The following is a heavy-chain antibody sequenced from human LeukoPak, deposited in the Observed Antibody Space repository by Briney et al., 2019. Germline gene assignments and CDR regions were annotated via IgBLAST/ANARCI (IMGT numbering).Heavy chain of an antibody. Sequence: SETLSLTCTVSGGSISSDNYYWGWIRQPPGKGLEWIGSIYYSGSTYYNPSLKSRVTISVDTSKNQFSLKLCSVTAADTAVFYCARHRSPWVSPLDYWGQGTLVTVSS. V-gene: IGHV4-39*01. CDR1: GGSISSDNYY. J-gene: IGHJ4*02. D-gene: IGHD3-16*01. CDR3: ARHRSPWVSPLDY. CDR2: IYYSGST.